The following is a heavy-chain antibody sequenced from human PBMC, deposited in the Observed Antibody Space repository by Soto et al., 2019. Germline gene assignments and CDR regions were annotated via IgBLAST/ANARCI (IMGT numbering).Heavy chain of an antibody. D-gene: IGHD6-19*01. CDR1: GFTFSSYA. CDR2: ISYDGSNK. CDR3: ARGLNSSGWKKSGLFDY. J-gene: IGHJ4*02. V-gene: IGHV3-30-3*01. Sequence: GGSLRLSCAASGFTFSSYAMHWVRQAPGKGLEWVAVISYDGSNKYYADSVKGRFTISRDNSKNTLYLQMNSLRAEDTAVYYCARGLNSSGWKKSGLFDYWGQGTLVTVSS.